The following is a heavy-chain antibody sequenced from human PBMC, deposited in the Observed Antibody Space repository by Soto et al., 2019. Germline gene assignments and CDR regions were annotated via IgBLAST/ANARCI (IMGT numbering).Heavy chain of an antibody. CDR1: AATYTRYY. Sequence: GAAVKVSGKTAAATYTRYYIHWGRQDPGHGLSWLGIINPNGGSTRFAQTFQGRITMTTDTSTSTVYMELRSLRSEDTAVYYCARSALGVFGLIMEGSNCLAPWGQGYLVTVSA. V-gene: IGHV1-46*01. J-gene: IGHJ5*02. CDR3: ARSALGVFGLIMEGSNCLAP. D-gene: IGHD3-16*01. CDR2: INPNGGST.